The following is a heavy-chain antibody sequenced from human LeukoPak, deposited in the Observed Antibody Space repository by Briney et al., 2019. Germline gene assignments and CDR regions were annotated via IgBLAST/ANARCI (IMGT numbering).Heavy chain of an antibody. J-gene: IGHJ5*02. CDR1: GYTLTELS. CDR3: ARAPSSRSTVKLFPSFDP. V-gene: IGHV1-24*01. CDR2: FDPEDGET. Sequence: ASVKVSCKVSGYTLTELSMHWVRQAPGKGLEWMGGFDPEDGETIYAQTFQGRVTMTEDTSTDPDYMEHSSLRSEDPAVYYCARAPSSRSTVKLFPSFDPWGQGTLVPVSS. D-gene: IGHD2-21*01.